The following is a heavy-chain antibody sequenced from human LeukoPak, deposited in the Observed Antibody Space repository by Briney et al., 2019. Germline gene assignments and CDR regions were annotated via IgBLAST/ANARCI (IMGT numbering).Heavy chain of an antibody. J-gene: IGHJ4*02. Sequence: SETLSLTCTVSDGSISSYYWSWIRQPPEKGLEWIGHIYDSGSTNYNPSLKSRVTISVDTSKNQFSLKLSSVTAADTAVYYCAREFSWSGFFDYWGQGTLVTVSS. D-gene: IGHD3-3*01. CDR3: AREFSWSGFFDY. V-gene: IGHV4-59*01. CDR2: IYDSGST. CDR1: DGSISSYY.